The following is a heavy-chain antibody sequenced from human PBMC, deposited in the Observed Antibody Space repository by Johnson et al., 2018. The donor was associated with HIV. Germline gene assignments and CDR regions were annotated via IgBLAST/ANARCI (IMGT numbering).Heavy chain of an antibody. V-gene: IGHV3-30-3*01. CDR2: ISYDGSNK. J-gene: IGHJ3*02. CDR3: AKDKGGYSSGWFAFDI. D-gene: IGHD6-19*01. CDR1: GFTFSSYA. Sequence: QVQLVESGGSVVQPGRSLRLSCAASGFTFSSYALHWVRQAPGKGLEWVAVISYDGSNKYYTDSVRGRFTISRANSKNTLYLQMNSLRAEDTAVYYCAKDKGGYSSGWFAFDIWGQGTMVTVSS.